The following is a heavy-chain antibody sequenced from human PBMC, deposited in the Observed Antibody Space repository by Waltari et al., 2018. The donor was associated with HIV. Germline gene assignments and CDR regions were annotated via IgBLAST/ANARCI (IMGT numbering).Heavy chain of an antibody. D-gene: IGHD6-19*01. V-gene: IGHV4-59*01. CDR2: IYYSGST. J-gene: IGHJ4*02. CDR3: ARDLPGGSGRFDN. CDR1: HGSTSSYY. Sequence: QVQLQASGPGLVKPSETLSPTCPLSHGSTSSYYWTWILQTPEKGMAWIGYIYYSGSTNYNPSLKSRVTISVDTSKNQFSLKLNSVTAADTAVYFCARDLPGGSGRFDNWGQGTLVTVSS.